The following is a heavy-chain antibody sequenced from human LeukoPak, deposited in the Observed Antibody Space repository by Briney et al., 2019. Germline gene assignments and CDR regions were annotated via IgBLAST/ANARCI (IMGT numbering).Heavy chain of an antibody. J-gene: IGHJ5*02. CDR3: ASTCRNQNWFDP. CDR2: IIPIFGTA. CDR1: GGTFSSYA. Sequence: ASVKVSCKASGGTFSSYAISWVRQAPGQGLEWMGGIIPIFGTANYAQKFQGRATITADKSTSTAYMELSSLRSEDTAVYYCASTCRNQNWFDPWGQGTLVTVSS. D-gene: IGHD1-14*01. V-gene: IGHV1-69*06.